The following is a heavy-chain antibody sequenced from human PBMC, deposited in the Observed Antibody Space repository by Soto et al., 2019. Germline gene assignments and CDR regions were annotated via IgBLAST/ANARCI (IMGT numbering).Heavy chain of an antibody. D-gene: IGHD2-2*01. V-gene: IGHV4-59*12. J-gene: IGHJ3*02. CDR2: IYYSGST. CDR1: GGSISSYY. Sequence: SETLSLTCTVSGGSISSYYWSWIRQPPGKGLEWIGYIYYSGSTNYNPSLKSRVTISVDTSKNQFSLKLSSVTAADTAVYYCARGSSAAIVVVPAASDAFDIWGQGTRVSISS. CDR3: ARGSSAAIVVVPAASDAFDI.